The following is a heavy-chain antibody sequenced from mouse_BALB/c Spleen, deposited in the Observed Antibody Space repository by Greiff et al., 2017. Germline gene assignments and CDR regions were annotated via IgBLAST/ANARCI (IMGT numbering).Heavy chain of an antibody. Sequence: QVQLQQPGAELVKPGASVKLSCKASGYTFTSYWMHWVKQRPGQGLEWIGEINPSNGRTNYNEKFKSKATLTVDKSSSTAYMQLSSLTSEDSAVYYCARRDGYDEEIAMDYWGQGTSVTVSS. CDR3: ARRDGYDEEIAMDY. V-gene: IGHV1S81*02. J-gene: IGHJ4*01. CDR2: INPSNGRT. D-gene: IGHD2-2*01. CDR1: GYTFTSYW.